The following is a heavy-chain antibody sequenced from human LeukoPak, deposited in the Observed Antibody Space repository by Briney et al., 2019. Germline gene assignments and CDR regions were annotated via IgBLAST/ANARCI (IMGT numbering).Heavy chain of an antibody. CDR3: ARPPSHGDYVFY. J-gene: IGHJ4*02. D-gene: IGHD4-17*01. Sequence: GESLKISCKGSGYSFISYWIGWVCQMPGKGLEWMGIIYPGESDTRYSPSFQGQATISADKSISTAYLQWSSLKASDTAMYYCARPPSHGDYVFYWGQGTLVTVSS. V-gene: IGHV5-51*01. CDR2: IYPGESDT. CDR1: GYSFISYW.